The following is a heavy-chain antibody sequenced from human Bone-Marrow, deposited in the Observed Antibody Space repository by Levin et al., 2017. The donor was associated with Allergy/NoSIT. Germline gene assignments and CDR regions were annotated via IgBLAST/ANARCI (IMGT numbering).Heavy chain of an antibody. Sequence: SETLSLTCAVYGGSFNGYSWNWIRQSPGKGLEWIGEIDYRENTNSNPSLKSRVILSVDTSKNQFSLRLTSVTAADTAVYYCARAPKDCSGGSCHSLGFDYWGQGTRVTVSS. J-gene: IGHJ4*02. D-gene: IGHD2-15*01. CDR3: ARAPKDCSGGSCHSLGFDY. V-gene: IGHV4-34*01. CDR1: GGSFNGYS. CDR2: IDYRENT.